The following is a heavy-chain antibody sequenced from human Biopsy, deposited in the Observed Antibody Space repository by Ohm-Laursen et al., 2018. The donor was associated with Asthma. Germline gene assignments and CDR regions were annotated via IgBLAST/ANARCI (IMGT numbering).Heavy chain of an antibody. J-gene: IGHJ4*02. CDR3: VKDIRLQLWGFDS. D-gene: IGHD6-13*01. Sequence: SLRLSCSASGFAVSRDYMFWVRQAPGKGLEWVSGVSWNSGSIDYADSVKGRFTISRDNARNSLYLQMNSLRGADTALYYCVKDIRLQLWGFDSWGQGTLVTVSS. V-gene: IGHV3-9*01. CDR1: GFAVSRDY. CDR2: VSWNSGSI.